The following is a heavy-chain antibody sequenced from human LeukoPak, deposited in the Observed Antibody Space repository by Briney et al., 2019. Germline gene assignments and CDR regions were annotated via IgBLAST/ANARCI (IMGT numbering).Heavy chain of an antibody. CDR3: AGEGMGFDY. CDR2: IYYSGST. Sequence: TSETLSLTCTVSGGSISSYYWSWIRQPPGKGLEWIGYIYYSGSTNYNPSLKSRVTISVDRSKNQFSLKLSSVTAADTAVYYCAGEGMGFDYWGQGTLVTVSS. CDR1: GGSISSYY. V-gene: IGHV4-59*12. J-gene: IGHJ4*02. D-gene: IGHD2-8*01.